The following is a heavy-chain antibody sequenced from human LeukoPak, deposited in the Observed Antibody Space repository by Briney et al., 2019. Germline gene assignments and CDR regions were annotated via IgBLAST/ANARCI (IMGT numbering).Heavy chain of an antibody. CDR2: IKTKTEGGTT. Sequence: GESLRLSCEGSGLTFSNVWMNWVRQASGKGLEWIGRIKTKTEGGTTEYAAPMKGRFTISRDDSKNTMYLQMNSLKTEDTALYYCVTRVKSTGDYWGQGTLVTVSS. D-gene: IGHD1-14*01. J-gene: IGHJ4*02. V-gene: IGHV3-15*01. CDR3: VTRVKSTGDY. CDR1: GLTFSNVW.